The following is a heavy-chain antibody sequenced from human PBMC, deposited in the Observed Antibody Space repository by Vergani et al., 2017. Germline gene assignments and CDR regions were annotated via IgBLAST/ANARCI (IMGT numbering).Heavy chain of an antibody. CDR1: GFTFSNAG. Sequence: EVQLVESGGGLVKPGGSLRLSCAASGFTFSNAGMSGVRQAPGKGLEWGGRIKSNTDGGTTDYAAPVQGRFTFSRDDSKNTLSLQRNSLKTEATAVYYCTTDLGYYVSGGYCYVNWAASFQRWGQGTLVTVSS. CDR2: IKSNTDGGTT. D-gene: IGHD3-22*01. CDR3: TTDLGYYVSGGYCYVNWAASFQR. J-gene: IGHJ1*01. V-gene: IGHV3-15*01.